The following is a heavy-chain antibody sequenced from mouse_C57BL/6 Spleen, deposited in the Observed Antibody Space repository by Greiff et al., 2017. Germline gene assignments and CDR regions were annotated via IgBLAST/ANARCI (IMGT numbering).Heavy chain of an antibody. Sequence: VQLQQSGPELVKPGASVTISCKASGYSFTGYYMNWVKQSPEKSLEWIGEINPSTGGTTYNQKFKAKATLTVDTSSSTAYMQLKSLTAEDSAVYYCATGVPYFDYWGQGTTLTVSS. CDR1: GYSFTGYY. CDR3: ATGVPYFDY. D-gene: IGHD3-2*01. CDR2: INPSTGGT. V-gene: IGHV1-42*01. J-gene: IGHJ2*01.